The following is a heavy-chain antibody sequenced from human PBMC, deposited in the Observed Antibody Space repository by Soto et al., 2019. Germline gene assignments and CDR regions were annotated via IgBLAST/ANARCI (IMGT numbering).Heavy chain of an antibody. CDR3: AKGSGPNSSGWYFDY. V-gene: IGHV3-30*18. CDR1: GFTFSSYG. D-gene: IGHD6-19*01. CDR2: ISYDGSNK. Sequence: GGSPRLSCAASGFTFSSYGMHWVRQAPGKGLEWVAVISYDGSNKYYADSVKGRFTISRDNSKNTLYLQMNSLRAEDTAVYYCAKGSGPNSSGWYFDYWGQGTLVTVSS. J-gene: IGHJ4*02.